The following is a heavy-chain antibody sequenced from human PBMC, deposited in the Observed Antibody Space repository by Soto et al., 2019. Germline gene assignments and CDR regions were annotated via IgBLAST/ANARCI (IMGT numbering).Heavy chain of an antibody. CDR3: ATTRGLAVGGSSVY. V-gene: IGHV4-39*01. CDR2: FYDGNT. J-gene: IGHJ4*02. CDR1: GGSITRRSSC. Sequence: SETLSLTCIVSGGSITRRSSCWAWIRQPPGKGLEWVGTFYDGNTYHNPSLRSRITIAVDTSKNQFSLKLNSVAAADTAFYYCATTRGLAVGGSSVYWGQGMLVTVSS. D-gene: IGHD3-10*01.